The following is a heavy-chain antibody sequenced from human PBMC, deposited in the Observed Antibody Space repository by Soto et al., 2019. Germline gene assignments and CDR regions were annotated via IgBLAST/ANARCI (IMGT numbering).Heavy chain of an antibody. CDR1: GGSISSGDYY. J-gene: IGHJ5*02. D-gene: IGHD3-22*01. CDR3: ARRDSSAYYNWFDP. V-gene: IGHV4-30-4*01. Sequence: SETLSLTCTVSGGSISSGDYYWSWIRQPPGKGLEWIGYIYYSGSTYYNPSLKSRVTISVDTSKNQFSLKLSSVTAADTAVYYCARRDSSAYYNWFDPWGQGTLVTVSS. CDR2: IYYSGST.